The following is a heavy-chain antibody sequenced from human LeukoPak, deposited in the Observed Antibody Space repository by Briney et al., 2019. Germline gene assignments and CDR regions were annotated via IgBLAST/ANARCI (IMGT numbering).Heavy chain of an antibody. Sequence: SETLSLTCTVSGGSISSGGYYWSWIRQHPGKGLEWIAYIYYTGSTYYNPSLKSRLTISVDTSKNHFSLRPSSMTAADTAVYYCARVPSVIDAFDIWGQGTMVTVSS. CDR2: IYYTGST. CDR3: ARVPSVIDAFDI. D-gene: IGHD2-21*01. CDR1: GGSISSGGYY. V-gene: IGHV4-31*03. J-gene: IGHJ3*02.